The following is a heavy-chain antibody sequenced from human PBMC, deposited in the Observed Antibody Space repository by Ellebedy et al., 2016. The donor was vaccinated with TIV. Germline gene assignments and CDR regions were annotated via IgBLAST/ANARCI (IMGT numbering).Heavy chain of an antibody. CDR2: IWYDGSRQ. Sequence: GESLKISCAASGFTFNTYGVHWVRQAPGKGLEWVALIWYDGSRQYYADSVKGRFTISRDNSKNTVYLQLNSLRAEDTAVYYCVRDRGSGSYGDLFDYWGQGTLVTVSS. J-gene: IGHJ4*02. CDR1: GFTFNTYG. CDR3: VRDRGSGSYGDLFDY. V-gene: IGHV3-33*01. D-gene: IGHD1-26*01.